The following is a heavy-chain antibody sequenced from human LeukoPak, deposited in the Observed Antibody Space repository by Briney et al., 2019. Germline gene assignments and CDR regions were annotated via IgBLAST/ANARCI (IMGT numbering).Heavy chain of an antibody. Sequence: AGGSLRLSCAASGIYDMSWVRQAPGKALEWVSSISDYDENTYYADSVKGRFTMSRDKSRNTLYLQMNNLRAEDTAVYYCAKRGYCSVASCSQTPYYFDYWGQGTLVTVSS. J-gene: IGHJ4*02. CDR3: AKRGYCSVASCSQTPYYFDY. D-gene: IGHD2-15*01. CDR2: ISDYDENT. CDR1: GIYD. V-gene: IGHV3-23*01.